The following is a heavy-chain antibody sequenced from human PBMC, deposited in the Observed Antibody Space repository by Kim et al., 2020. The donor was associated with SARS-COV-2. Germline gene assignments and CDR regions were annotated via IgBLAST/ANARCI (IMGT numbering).Heavy chain of an antibody. CDR1: GFTFDDYT. D-gene: IGHD5-18*01. CDR3: AKDGSVDTAMVNWFDP. Sequence: GGSLRLSCAASGFTFDDYTMHWVRQAPGKGLEWVSLISWDGGSTYYADSVKGRFTISRDNSKNSLYLQMNSLRTEDTALYYCAKDGSVDTAMVNWFDPWGQGTLVTVSS. V-gene: IGHV3-43*01. J-gene: IGHJ5*02. CDR2: ISWDGGST.